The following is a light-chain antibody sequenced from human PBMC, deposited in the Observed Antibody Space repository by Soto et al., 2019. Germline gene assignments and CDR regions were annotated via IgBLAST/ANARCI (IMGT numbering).Light chain of an antibody. J-gene: IGLJ1*01. Sequence: QSALTQPASVSGSPGQSITISCTGTSSDVGGYTYVSWLQQHPGKAPILLIYGVTNRPSGVSNRLSGPKSGNTSSLTISGLQAEDEDENNCRSYSSSSTYGFGTGTKLTVL. CDR2: GVT. CDR3: RSYSSSSTYG. CDR1: SSDVGGYTY. V-gene: IGLV2-14*01.